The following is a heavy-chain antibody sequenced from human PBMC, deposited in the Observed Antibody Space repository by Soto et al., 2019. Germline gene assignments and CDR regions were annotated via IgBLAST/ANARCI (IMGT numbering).Heavy chain of an antibody. V-gene: IGHV3-23*01. Sequence: EVQLLESGGGLVQRGGSLRLSCAASVFIFNNYAMTWVGQAPGKGMEWVARVSGRGGSAYYADSVKGRLTISRDNSNNTQDLQMTNVRGEDTAVYYCVRRAGGAVVWYYDLWGRGTLVSVFS. CDR1: VFIFNNYA. CDR3: VRRAGGAVVWYYDL. J-gene: IGHJ2*01. D-gene: IGHD2-21*01. CDR2: VSGRGGSA.